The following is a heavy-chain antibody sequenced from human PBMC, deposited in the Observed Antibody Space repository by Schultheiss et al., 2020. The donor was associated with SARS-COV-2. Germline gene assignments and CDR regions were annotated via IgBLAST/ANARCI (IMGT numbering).Heavy chain of an antibody. J-gene: IGHJ4*02. V-gene: IGHV3-53*01. CDR1: GFTVSSNY. D-gene: IGHD6-13*01. Sequence: GGSLRLSCAASGFTVSSNYMSWVRQAPGKGLEWVSVIYSGGSTYYADSVKGRFTISRDNAKNSLYLQMNSLRAEDTAVYYCARDLAAAGTGYWGQGTLVTVSS. CDR2: IYSGGST. CDR3: ARDLAAAGTGY.